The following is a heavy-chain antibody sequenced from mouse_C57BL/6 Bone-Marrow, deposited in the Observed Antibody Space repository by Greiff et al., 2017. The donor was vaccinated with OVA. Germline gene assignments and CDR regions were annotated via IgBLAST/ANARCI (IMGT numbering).Heavy chain of an antibody. V-gene: IGHV1-26*01. CDR1: GYTFTDYY. CDR3: ARDYYYGSSYRWYFDV. J-gene: IGHJ1*03. D-gene: IGHD1-1*01. CDR2: INPNNGGT. Sequence: EVQLQQSGPELVKPGASVKISCKASGYTFTDYYMNWVKQSHGKSLEWIGDINPNNGGTSYNQKFKGKATLTVDKSSSTAYMELRSLTPEDSAVYYCARDYYYGSSYRWYFDVWGTGTTVTVSS.